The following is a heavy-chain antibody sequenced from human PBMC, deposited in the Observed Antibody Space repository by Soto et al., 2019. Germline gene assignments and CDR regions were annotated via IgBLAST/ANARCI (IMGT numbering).Heavy chain of an antibody. CDR2: ISGSGGST. V-gene: IGHV3-23*01. Sequence: EVQLLESGGGLVQPGGSLRLSCAASGFTFSSYAMSWVRQAPGTGLEWVSAISGSGGSTYYADSVKGRFTISRDNSKNTLYLQMNSLRAEDTAVYYCAKDGGYAYYDSSGYYFGYWGQGTLVTVSS. J-gene: IGHJ4*02. D-gene: IGHD3-22*01. CDR3: AKDGGYAYYDSSGYYFGY. CDR1: GFTFSSYA.